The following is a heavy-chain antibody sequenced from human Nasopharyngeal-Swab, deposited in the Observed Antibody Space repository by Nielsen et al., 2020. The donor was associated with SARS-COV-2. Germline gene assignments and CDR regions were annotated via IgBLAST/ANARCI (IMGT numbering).Heavy chain of an antibody. J-gene: IGHJ5*02. Sequence: ESLKISCAASGFTFSSYAMSWIRQPPGKGLEWIGEINHSGSTNYNPSLKSRVTISVDTSKNQFSLKLSSVTAADTAVYYCARGGSSCWFDPWGQGTLVTVSS. CDR3: ARGGSSCWFDP. D-gene: IGHD6-13*01. V-gene: IGHV4-34*01. CDR1: GFTFSSYA. CDR2: INHSGST.